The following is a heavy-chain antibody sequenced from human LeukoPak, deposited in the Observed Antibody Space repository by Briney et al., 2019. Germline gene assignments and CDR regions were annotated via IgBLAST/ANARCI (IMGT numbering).Heavy chain of an antibody. CDR3: ARAYQPLLYRGWLFDY. V-gene: IGHV4-34*01. CDR2: INHSGST. J-gene: IGHJ4*02. Sequence: SETLSLTCAVYGGSFSGYYWSWTRQPPGKGLEWIGEINHSGSTNYNPSLKSRVTISVDTSKNQFSLKLSSVTAADTAVYYCARAYQPLLYRGWLFDYWGQGTLVTVSS. D-gene: IGHD2-2*02. CDR1: GGSFSGYY.